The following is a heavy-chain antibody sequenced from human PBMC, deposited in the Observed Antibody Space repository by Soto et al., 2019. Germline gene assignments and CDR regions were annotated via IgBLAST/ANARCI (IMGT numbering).Heavy chain of an antibody. CDR3: ARGTSANYYYYYYMDV. J-gene: IGHJ6*03. Sequence: GASVKVCCKSSGYTFTSYDINWVRQATGQGLEWMGWMNPNSGNTGYAQKFQGRVTMTRNTSISTAYMELSSLRSEDTAVYYCARGTSANYYYYYYMDVWGKGTTVTVSS. CDR2: MNPNSGNT. CDR1: GYTFTSYD. V-gene: IGHV1-8*01. D-gene: IGHD3-3*01.